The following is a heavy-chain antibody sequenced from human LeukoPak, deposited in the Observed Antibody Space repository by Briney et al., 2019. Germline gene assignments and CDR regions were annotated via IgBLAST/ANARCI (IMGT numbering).Heavy chain of an antibody. CDR2: IYYSGST. V-gene: IGHV4-39*07. CDR1: AGSISSSSYY. Sequence: SETLSLTCTVSAGSISSSSYYWGWIRQPPGKGLEWIGSIYYSGSTYYNPSLKSRVTISVDTSKNQFSLKLSSVTAADTAVYYCAREKIQLYSSGWYSGGYNWFDPWGQGTLVTVSS. J-gene: IGHJ5*02. CDR3: AREKIQLYSSGWYSGGYNWFDP. D-gene: IGHD6-19*01.